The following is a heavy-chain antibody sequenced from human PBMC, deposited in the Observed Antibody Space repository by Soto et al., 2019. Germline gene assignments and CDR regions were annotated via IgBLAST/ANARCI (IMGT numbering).Heavy chain of an antibody. Sequence: GCSLRLSCAASGFTFSRYGMHWVRQAPGKGLEWVALIWNDGIRKVYVDSVKGRFTISRDNSKNTLDLQMNSLRAEDTAVYYCARDDDYEANAFDYWGPGTLVTGSS. CDR2: IWNDGIRK. V-gene: IGHV3-33*01. J-gene: IGHJ4*02. CDR3: ARDDDYEANAFDY. D-gene: IGHD3-22*01. CDR1: GFTFSRYG.